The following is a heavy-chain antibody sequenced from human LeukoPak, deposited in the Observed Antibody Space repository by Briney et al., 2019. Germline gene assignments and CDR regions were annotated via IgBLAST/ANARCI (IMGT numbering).Heavy chain of an antibody. CDR1: GYTFSTYY. J-gene: IGHJ4*02. CDR2: IHPTDGST. V-gene: IGHV1-46*01. CDR3: ARANGGGLDY. D-gene: IGHD3-10*01. Sequence: ASVKVSCKTSGYTFSTYYMHWVRQAPGQGLEWLGIIHPTDGSTSYAQKIQGRVTMTRDTATGTVYLELSSLRSEDTAVYWCARANGGGLDYWGQGTLITVSS.